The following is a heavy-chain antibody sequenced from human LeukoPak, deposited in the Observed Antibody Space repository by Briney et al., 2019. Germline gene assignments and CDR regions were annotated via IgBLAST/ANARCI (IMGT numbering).Heavy chain of an antibody. CDR1: GGSFSSYD. Sequence: AETLSLTCAASGGSFSSYDWSWIRQPPGKLQYGIGISDSGGNTNYTPSVKGRFTISRDNSKNTLYLQLNNLQIEDTALYYCAKMLYGAHDAFDVWGQGTVVSASS. CDR3: AKMLYGAHDAFDV. J-gene: IGHJ3*01. D-gene: IGHD2-8*01. V-gene: IGHV3-23*01. CDR2: ISDSGGNT.